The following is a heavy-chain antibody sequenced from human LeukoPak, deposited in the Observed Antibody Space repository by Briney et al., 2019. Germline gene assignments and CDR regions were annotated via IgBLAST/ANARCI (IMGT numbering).Heavy chain of an antibody. J-gene: IGHJ4*02. CDR3: ARRPSGSYYGFDY. V-gene: IGHV5-51*01. CDR1: GYSFTNYW. Sequence: PGESLKISCKGSGYSFTNYWIGWVRQMPGKGLEWVGITYPGDSDTRYSPSFQGQVTISADKSISTAYLQWSSLKASDTAMYYCARRPSGSYYGFDYWGRGTLVTVSS. CDR2: TYPGDSDT. D-gene: IGHD1-26*01.